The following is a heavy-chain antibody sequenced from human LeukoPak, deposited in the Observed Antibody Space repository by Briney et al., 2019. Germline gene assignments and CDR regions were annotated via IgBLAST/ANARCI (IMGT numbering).Heavy chain of an antibody. D-gene: IGHD5-18*01. J-gene: IGHJ3*02. CDR2: INHSGST. CDR1: GGSFSGYY. CDR3: ARSVDTAMDDAFDI. V-gene: IGHV4-34*01. Sequence: ASETLSLTCAVYGGSFSGYYWGWIRQPPGKGLEWIGEINHSGSTNYNPSLKSRVTISVDTSKNQFSLKLSSVTAADTAVYYCARSVDTAMDDAFDIWGQGTMVTVSS.